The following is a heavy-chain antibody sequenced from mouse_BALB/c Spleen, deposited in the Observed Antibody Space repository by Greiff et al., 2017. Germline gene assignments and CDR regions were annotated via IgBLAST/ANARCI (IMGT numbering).Heavy chain of an antibody. CDR3: ARVDYYGSRAEYAMDY. J-gene: IGHJ4*01. Sequence: QVQLKESGPGLVAPSQSLSITCTVSGFSLTGYGVNWVRQPPGKGLEWLGMIWGDGSTDYNSALKSRLSISKDNSKSQVFLKMNSLQTDDTARYYCARVDYYGSRAEYAMDYWGQGTSVTVSS. CDR2: IWGDGST. V-gene: IGHV2-6-7*01. D-gene: IGHD1-1*01. CDR1: GFSLTGYG.